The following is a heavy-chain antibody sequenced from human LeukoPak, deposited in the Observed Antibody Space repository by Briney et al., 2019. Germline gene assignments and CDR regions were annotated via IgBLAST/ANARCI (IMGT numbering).Heavy chain of an antibody. V-gene: IGHV1-24*01. CDR3: ATDRGGYSYGMPRY. CDR2: FDPEDGET. CDR1: GYTLTELS. D-gene: IGHD5-18*01. Sequence: GASVKVSCKVSGYTLTELSMHWVRQAPGKGREWMGGFDPEDGETIYAQKFQGRVTMTEDTSTDTAYMELSSLRSEDTAVYYCATDRGGYSYGMPRYWGQGTLVTVSS. J-gene: IGHJ4*02.